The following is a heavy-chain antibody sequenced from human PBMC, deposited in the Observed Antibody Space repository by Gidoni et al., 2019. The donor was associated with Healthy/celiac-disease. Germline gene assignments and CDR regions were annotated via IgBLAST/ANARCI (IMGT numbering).Heavy chain of an antibody. Sequence: EVQLVESGGGLVKPGGSLRLPCAASGFTFSNAWMSWVRQAPGKGLEWVGRIKSKTDGGTTDYAAPVKGRFTISRDDSKNTLYLQRNSLKTEDTAVYYCTTGSYDFWSGYVAAGYWGQGTLVTVSS. CDR1: GFTFSNAW. V-gene: IGHV3-15*01. D-gene: IGHD3-3*01. CDR3: TTGSYDFWSGYVAAGY. J-gene: IGHJ4*02. CDR2: IKSKTDGGTT.